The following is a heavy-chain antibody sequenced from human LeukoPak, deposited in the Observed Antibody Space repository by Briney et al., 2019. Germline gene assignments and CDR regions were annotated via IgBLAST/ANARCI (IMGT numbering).Heavy chain of an antibody. J-gene: IGHJ3*02. CDR1: GFTFSSYA. Sequence: GGTLRLSCAASGFTFSSYAMSWVRQAPGKGLEWVSSISGSGGSPYYAGSVKGRFTISRDNSKNTLYLQMNSLRAEDAAVYYCATPTTVTTDIWGQGTMVTVSS. V-gene: IGHV3-23*01. D-gene: IGHD4-17*01. CDR3: ATPTTVTTDI. CDR2: ISGSGGSP.